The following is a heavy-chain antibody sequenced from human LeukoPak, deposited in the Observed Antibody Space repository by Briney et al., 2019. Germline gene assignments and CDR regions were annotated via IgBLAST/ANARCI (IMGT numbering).Heavy chain of an antibody. CDR3: ASPAGGDPGIINYYYGMDV. D-gene: IGHD2-21*02. Sequence: ASVKVSCKASGGTFSSYAISWVRQAPGQGLEWMGGIIPSFGTANYAQKFQGRVTITADESTSTAYMELSSLRSEDTAVYYCASPAGGDPGIINYYYGMDVWGQGTTVTVSS. J-gene: IGHJ6*02. CDR1: GGTFSSYA. CDR2: IIPSFGTA. V-gene: IGHV1-69*13.